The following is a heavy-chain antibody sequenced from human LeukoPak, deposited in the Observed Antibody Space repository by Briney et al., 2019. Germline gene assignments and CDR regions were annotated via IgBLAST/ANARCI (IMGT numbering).Heavy chain of an antibody. CDR1: GLSFSLYS. J-gene: IGHJ4*02. CDR3: VTGLEDSNIDY. Sequence: GGSLRLSCAASGLSFSLYSMNWVRQAPGKGLEWVSVITSGGRYIFYSDSVRGRFTISRDNAKNSLYLQMNSLRVEDTAVYYCVTGLEDSNIDYWGQGTVVTVSS. CDR2: ITSGGRYI. V-gene: IGHV3-21*01.